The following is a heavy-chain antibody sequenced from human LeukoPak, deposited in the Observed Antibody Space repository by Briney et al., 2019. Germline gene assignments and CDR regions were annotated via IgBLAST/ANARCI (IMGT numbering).Heavy chain of an antibody. CDR1: GGSFSGYY. V-gene: IGHV4-34*01. D-gene: IGHD3-22*01. Sequence: SETLSLPCAVYGGSFSGYYWSWIRQPPGKGLEWIGEINHSGSTNYNPSLKSRVTISVDTSKNQFSLKLSSVTAADTAVYYCARTTYYYDSSGYYDYWGQGTLVTVSS. CDR3: ARTTYYYDSSGYYDY. CDR2: INHSGST. J-gene: IGHJ4*02.